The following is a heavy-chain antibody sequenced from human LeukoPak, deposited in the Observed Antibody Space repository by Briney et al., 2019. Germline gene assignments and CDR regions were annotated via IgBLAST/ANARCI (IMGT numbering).Heavy chain of an antibody. CDR3: ARAPKSKKQWLAHFDY. D-gene: IGHD6-19*01. CDR1: GGSISSGGYY. CDR2: IYYSGST. V-gene: IGHV4-31*03. Sequence: PSQTLSLTCTVSGGSISSGGYYWSWIRQHPGKGLEWIGYIYYSGSTYYNPSLKSRVTISIDTSKNQFSLKLSSVTAADTAVNYCARAPKSKKQWLAHFDYWGQGTLVTVSS. J-gene: IGHJ4*02.